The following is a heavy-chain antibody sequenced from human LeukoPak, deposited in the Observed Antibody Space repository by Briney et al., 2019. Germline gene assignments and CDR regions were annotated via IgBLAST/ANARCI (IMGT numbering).Heavy chain of an antibody. V-gene: IGHV1-18*01. D-gene: IGHD4-23*01. CDR2: ISAYNGNT. J-gene: IGHJ4*02. Sequence: GASVKVSCKASGYTFTSYGISWVRQAPGQGLEWMGWISAYNGNTNYAQKLQGRVTMTTDTSTSTAYMELRSLRSDDTAVYYCARDYGGNLSSWGPIKKIHDYWGQGTLVTVSS. CDR1: GYTFTSYG. CDR3: ARDYGGNLSSWGPIKKIHDY.